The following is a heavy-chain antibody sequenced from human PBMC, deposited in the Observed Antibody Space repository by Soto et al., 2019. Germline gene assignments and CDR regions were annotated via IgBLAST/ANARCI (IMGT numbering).Heavy chain of an antibody. CDR1: GFTFSSYS. Sequence: EVQLVESGGGLVQPGGSLRLSCAASGFTFSSYSMNWVRQAPGKGLEWVSYISSSSSTIYYADSVKGRFPISRDNAKNPLYLQMNSLRAEDTAGYYCARGGGYDHYWGQGTLVTVSS. V-gene: IGHV3-48*01. J-gene: IGHJ4*02. CDR2: ISSSSSTI. CDR3: ARGGGYDHY. D-gene: IGHD2-2*01.